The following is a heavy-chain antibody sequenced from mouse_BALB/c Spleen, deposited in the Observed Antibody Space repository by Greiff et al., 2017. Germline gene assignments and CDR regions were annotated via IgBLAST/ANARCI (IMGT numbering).Heavy chain of an antibody. D-gene: IGHD2-10*02. J-gene: IGHJ3*01. CDR2: ISYSGST. CDR3: ARKYGNSWFAY. CDR1: GYSITSDYA. V-gene: IGHV3-2*02. Sequence: VQLQQSGPGLVKPSQSLSLTCTVTGYSITSDYAWNWIRQFPGNQLEWMGYISYSGSTSYNPSLKSRISITRDTSKNQFFLQLNSVTTEDTATYYCARKYGNSWFAYWGQGTLVTVSA.